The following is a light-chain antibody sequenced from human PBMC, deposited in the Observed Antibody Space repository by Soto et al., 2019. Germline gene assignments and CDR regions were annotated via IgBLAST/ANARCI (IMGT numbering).Light chain of an antibody. CDR2: GAS. V-gene: IGKV3-20*01. J-gene: IGKJ1*01. CDR1: QTVSNKY. Sequence: EFVLTQSPDTLSLSPGERATLSCRTSQTVSNKYLTWYQQKPGQPPRLLTYGASSRATGVPDRFSGSGSGTDFTLTISRLEPEDFGMYYCQHYGASRWTFGQGTKVDTK. CDR3: QHYGASRWT.